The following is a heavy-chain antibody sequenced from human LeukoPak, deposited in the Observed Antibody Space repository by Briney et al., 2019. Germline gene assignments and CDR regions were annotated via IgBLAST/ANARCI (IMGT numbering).Heavy chain of an antibody. D-gene: IGHD1-26*01. CDR2: INHSGST. CDR1: GGSFSGYY. CDR3: ASGATIEYFQH. J-gene: IGHJ1*01. Sequence: SETLSLTCAVYGGSFSGYYWSWTRQPPGKGLEWIGEINHSGSTNYNPSLKSRVTISVDTSKNQFSLKLSSVTAADTAVYYCASGATIEYFQHWGQGTLVTVSS. V-gene: IGHV4-34*01.